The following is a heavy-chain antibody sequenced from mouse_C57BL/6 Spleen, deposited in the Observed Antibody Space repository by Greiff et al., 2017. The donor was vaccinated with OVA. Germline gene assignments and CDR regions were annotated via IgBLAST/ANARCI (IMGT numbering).Heavy chain of an antibody. D-gene: IGHD2-3*01. Sequence: QVQLKQPGAELVMPGASVKLSCKASGYTFTSYWMHWVKQRPGQGLEWIGEIDPSDSYTNYNQKFKGKSTLTVDKSSSTAYMQLSSLTSEDSAVYYCARKNDGYDAMDYWGQGTSVTVSS. CDR2: IDPSDSYT. CDR3: ARKNDGYDAMDY. V-gene: IGHV1-69*01. CDR1: GYTFTSYW. J-gene: IGHJ4*01.